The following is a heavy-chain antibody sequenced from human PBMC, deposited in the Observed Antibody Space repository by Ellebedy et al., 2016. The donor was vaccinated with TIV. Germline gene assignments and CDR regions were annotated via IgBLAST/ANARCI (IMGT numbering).Heavy chain of an antibody. J-gene: IGHJ6*02. V-gene: IGHV1-3*01. CDR3: ARSRDNYDILTGYLIGMDV. CDR2: INADNGNT. D-gene: IGHD3-9*01. Sequence: ASVKVSCXASGYTFTSYAMHWVRQAPGQRLEWMGWINADNGNTKYSQKFQGRVTITRDTSASTAYMELSSLRSEDTAVYYCARSRDNYDILTGYLIGMDVWGQGTTVTVSS. CDR1: GYTFTSYA.